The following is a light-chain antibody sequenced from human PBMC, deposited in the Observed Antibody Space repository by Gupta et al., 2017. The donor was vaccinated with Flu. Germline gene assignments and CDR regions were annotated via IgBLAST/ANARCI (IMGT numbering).Light chain of an antibody. CDR3: EQYAESPRA. CDR2: GVS. J-gene: IGKJ1*01. V-gene: IGKV3-20*01. CDR1: QSIGSNNY. Sequence: EIVLTQSPGTLSLSPGERATLSCRASQSIGSNNYLSWFQQKPGQAPRLVIYGVSNRATGIPDRFSDSGSGTDFSLTISRLEPEDFAVYFCEQYAESPRAFGQGTKVEIK.